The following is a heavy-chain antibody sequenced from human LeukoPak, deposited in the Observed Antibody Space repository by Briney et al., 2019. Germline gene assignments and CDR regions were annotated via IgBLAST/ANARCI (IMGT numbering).Heavy chain of an antibody. V-gene: IGHV3-73*01. CDR3: IRQNCSGGSCSYVDY. CDR2: IRTKPHTYTT. J-gene: IGHJ4*02. CDR1: GFTFSGFY. D-gene: IGHD2-15*01. Sequence: GGSLRLSCAASGFTFSGFYMHWVRQASGKGLEWAGLIRTKPHTYTTVYAASVQGRFTISRDDSKNTAYLQMNSLKAEDTAVYYCIRQNCSGGSCSYVDYLGQGTLVTVSS.